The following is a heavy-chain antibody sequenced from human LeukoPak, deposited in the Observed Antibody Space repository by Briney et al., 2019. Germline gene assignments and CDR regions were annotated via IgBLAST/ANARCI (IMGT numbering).Heavy chain of an antibody. CDR1: GGSISSYY. CDR2: IYNSGTT. V-gene: IGHV4-59*01. D-gene: IGHD4-17*01. J-gene: IGHJ2*01. CDR3: AQIRSTDWYFDL. Sequence: SETLSLTCTVSGGSISSYYWSWIRQPPGKALEWIGYIYNSGTTDYNPSLKSRVTISVDTSKNQFSLKLSSVTAADTAVYYCAQIRSTDWYFDLWGRGTLVTVSS.